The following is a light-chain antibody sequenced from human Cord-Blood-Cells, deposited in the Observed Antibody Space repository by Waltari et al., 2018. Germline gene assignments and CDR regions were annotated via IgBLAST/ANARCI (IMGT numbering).Light chain of an antibody. V-gene: IGKV1-5*03. CDR1: QSISSW. CDR2: KAS. Sequence: DIQMTQSPSTLSASVGDRVTITCRASQSISSWLAWYQQKPGKAPKLLIYKASSLESGVPARFSGSGSGTEFTLTISSLQPGDFATYYCQQYNSYSRTFGQGTKVEIK. J-gene: IGKJ1*01. CDR3: QQYNSYSRT.